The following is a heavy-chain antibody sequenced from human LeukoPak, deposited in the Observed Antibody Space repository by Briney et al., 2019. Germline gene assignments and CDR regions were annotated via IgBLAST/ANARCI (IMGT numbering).Heavy chain of an antibody. CDR3: ARAVSYDSSGYDAADYFDY. J-gene: IGHJ4*02. CDR1: GASISSYY. Sequence: SETLSLTCTVSGASISSYYWSWIRQPAGKGLEWIGRIYTSGSTNYNPSLKSRVTMSVDTSKNQFSLKLSSVTAADTAVYYCARAVSYDSSGYDAADYFDYWGQGTLVTVSS. V-gene: IGHV4-4*07. CDR2: IYTSGST. D-gene: IGHD3-22*01.